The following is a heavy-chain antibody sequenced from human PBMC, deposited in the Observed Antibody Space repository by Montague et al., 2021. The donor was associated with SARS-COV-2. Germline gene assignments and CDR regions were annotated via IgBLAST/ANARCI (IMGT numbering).Heavy chain of an antibody. CDR3: ARGMIRGVTTPFDY. Sequence: SETLSLTCTVSGGSIRSYYWSWIRQPPGKGLEWIGEIYSSGSTNYNPSLQSRGTISVDTSKNHLSLRLSSVTAADTAVYFCARGMIRGVTTPFDYWGQGSQVTVSS. D-gene: IGHD3-10*01. V-gene: IGHV4-4*08. J-gene: IGHJ4*02. CDR2: IYSSGST. CDR1: GGSIRSYY.